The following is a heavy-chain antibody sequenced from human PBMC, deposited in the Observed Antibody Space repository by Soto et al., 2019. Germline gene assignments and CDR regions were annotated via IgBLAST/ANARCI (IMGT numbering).Heavy chain of an antibody. J-gene: IGHJ4*02. Sequence: EVQLLESGGGLVQPGGSLRLSCTASGFTFSSYAMNWVRQAPGKGLEWVSVISGSGGSTYFADSVKGRFTISRDKSKNTLYLHMNSVRAEDTAVYYCASRTSGWYFDYWGQGTLVTVSS. D-gene: IGHD6-19*01. CDR3: ASRTSGWYFDY. CDR2: ISGSGGST. CDR1: GFTFSSYA. V-gene: IGHV3-23*01.